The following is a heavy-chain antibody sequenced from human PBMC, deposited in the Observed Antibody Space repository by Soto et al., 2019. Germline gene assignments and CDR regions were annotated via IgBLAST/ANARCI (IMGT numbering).Heavy chain of an antibody. CDR1: GYTFIRYG. CDR3: ARGGYYDNTWGKLSHYGLDV. CDR2: ISPYNDYT. J-gene: IGHJ6*02. V-gene: IGHV1-18*01. D-gene: IGHD3-16*01. Sequence: QVQLVQSVGEVKKPGASVKVSCKASGYTFIRYGITWVRQAPGQGLEWMGWISPYNDYTIYAQKPQGRGNMTTDTSTRTVYLDLRSLKSDDTAVYYCARGGYYDNTWGKLSHYGLDVWGQGTSVNVSS.